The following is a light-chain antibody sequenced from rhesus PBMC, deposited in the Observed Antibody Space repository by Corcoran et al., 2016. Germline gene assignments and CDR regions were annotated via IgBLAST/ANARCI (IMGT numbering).Light chain of an antibody. CDR3: HQYDNWNS. CDR1: QSVGSN. CDR2: EAS. Sequence: ETVLTQSPATLSLSPGEKATLSCRASQSVGSNLAWYQQKPGQAPTLLISEASSRATDNPDRFSGSWSGTEFTLTISSLEPGDVGLYYCHQYDNWNSFGQGTKVEIK. J-gene: IGKJ2*01. V-gene: IGKV3-42*02.